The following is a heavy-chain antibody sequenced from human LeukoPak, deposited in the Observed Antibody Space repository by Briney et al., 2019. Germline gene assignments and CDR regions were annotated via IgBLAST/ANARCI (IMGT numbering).Heavy chain of an antibody. D-gene: IGHD4-17*01. CDR1: GFTFSTYA. V-gene: IGHV3-23*01. CDR2: IGYDGVKT. Sequence: PGGSLRLSCAASGFTFSTYAMSWVRQAPGKGLEWVSTIGYDGVKTYYADSVRGRFTISRDNSKNTLFLQMNRLRAEDRAVYYCGKTVTMDSWGQGTLVTVSS. CDR3: GKTVTMDS. J-gene: IGHJ4*02.